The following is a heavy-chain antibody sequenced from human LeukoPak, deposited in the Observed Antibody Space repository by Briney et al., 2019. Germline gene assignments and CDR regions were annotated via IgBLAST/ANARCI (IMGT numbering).Heavy chain of an antibody. D-gene: IGHD3-22*01. CDR2: INHSGST. CDR1: GGSFSGYY. CDR3: AKGWLFGRYYFDY. Sequence: SETLSLTCAVCGGSFSGYYWSWIRQPPGKGLEWIGEINHSGSTNYNPSLKSRVTISVDTSKNQFSLKLSSVTAVDTAVYYCAKGWLFGRYYFDYWGQGTLVTVSS. J-gene: IGHJ4*02. V-gene: IGHV4-34*01.